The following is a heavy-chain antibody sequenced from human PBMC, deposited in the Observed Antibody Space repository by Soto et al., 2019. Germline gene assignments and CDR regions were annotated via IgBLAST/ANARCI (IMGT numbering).Heavy chain of an antibody. Sequence: AGGSLRLSCAASGFTFDDYGMSWVRQAPGKGLEWVSGINWNGGSTGYADSVKGRFTISRDNAKNSLYLQMNSLRAEDTALYHCARNIAARDYYYYYYYMDVWGKGTTVTVFS. J-gene: IGHJ6*03. CDR2: INWNGGST. CDR3: ARNIAARDYYYYYYYMDV. CDR1: GFTFDDYG. V-gene: IGHV3-20*01. D-gene: IGHD6-6*01.